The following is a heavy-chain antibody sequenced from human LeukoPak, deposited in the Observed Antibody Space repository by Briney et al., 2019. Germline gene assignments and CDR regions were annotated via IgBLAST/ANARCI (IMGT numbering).Heavy chain of an antibody. CDR2: IGSSGSVK. V-gene: IGHV3-48*03. Sequence: GGSLRLSCAASGFTFSSYEMNWVRQAPGKGLEWVSYIGSSGSVKYYTDSVKGRFTISRDNAKKSLYLQMNSLRAEDTAVYYCATRTRITAPFDYWGQGTLVTVPS. D-gene: IGHD1-14*01. CDR1: GFTFSSYE. J-gene: IGHJ4*02. CDR3: ATRTRITAPFDY.